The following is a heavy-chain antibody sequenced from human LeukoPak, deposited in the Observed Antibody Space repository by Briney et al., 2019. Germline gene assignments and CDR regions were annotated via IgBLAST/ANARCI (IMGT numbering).Heavy chain of an antibody. Sequence: PSETLSLTCTVSGGSISSGSYYWRWIRQPAGKGLEWIGRIYTSGSNNYNPYLKSRVTISVDTSKNQSSLKLSSVTAADTAVYYCARGGDDFWSGYSYFDYWGQGTLVTVSS. CDR3: ARGGDDFWSGYSYFDY. J-gene: IGHJ4*02. D-gene: IGHD3-3*01. CDR2: IYTSGSN. V-gene: IGHV4-61*02. CDR1: GGSISSGSYY.